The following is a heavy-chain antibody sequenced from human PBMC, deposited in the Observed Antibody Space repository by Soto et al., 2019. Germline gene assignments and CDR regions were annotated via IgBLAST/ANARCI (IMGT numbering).Heavy chain of an antibody. CDR1: GGSISCGGYY. D-gene: IGHD3-9*01. Sequence: PSETLSLTCTVSGGSISCGGYYWSWIRQHPGKGLEWIGYIYYSGSTYYNPSLKSRVTISVDTSKNQFSLKLSSVTAADTAVYYCARRRDYDILTGDAFDIWGQGTMVTVS. CDR2: IYYSGST. V-gene: IGHV4-31*03. CDR3: ARRRDYDILTGDAFDI. J-gene: IGHJ3*02.